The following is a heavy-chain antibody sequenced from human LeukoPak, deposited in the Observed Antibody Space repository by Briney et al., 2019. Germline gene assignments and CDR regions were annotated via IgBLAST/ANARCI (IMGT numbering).Heavy chain of an antibody. CDR1: GFTFDDYA. Sequence: GGSLRLSCAASGFTFDDYAMHWVRQAPGKGLEWVSGISWNSGSIGYADSVKGRFTNSRDNAKNSLYLQMNSLRAEDTALYYCAKDRYSSRVYAFDIWGQGTMVTVSS. D-gene: IGHD6-13*01. CDR3: AKDRYSSRVYAFDI. V-gene: IGHV3-9*01. J-gene: IGHJ3*02. CDR2: ISWNSGSI.